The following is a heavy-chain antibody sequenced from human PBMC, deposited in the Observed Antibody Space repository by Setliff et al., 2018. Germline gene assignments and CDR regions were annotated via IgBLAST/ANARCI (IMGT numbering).Heavy chain of an antibody. CDR3: AREVPGYSGALDF. CDR1: GYTFTSFF. Sequence: ASVKVSCKASGYTFTSFFHQWVRQAPGQGLEWLGWINSNSGSTTYAQKFQGRVTMTRDTSINTVYMELKSLTSDDSAVYYCAREVPGYSGALDFWGRGTLVIVSS. J-gene: IGHJ5*01. D-gene: IGHD5-12*01. V-gene: IGHV1-2*02. CDR2: INSNSGST.